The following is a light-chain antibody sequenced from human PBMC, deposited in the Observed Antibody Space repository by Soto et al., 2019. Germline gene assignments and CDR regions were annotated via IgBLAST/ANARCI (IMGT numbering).Light chain of an antibody. J-gene: IGLJ2*01. CDR1: SSSIASNY. Sequence: NFMLTQPHSVSESPGKTVIISCTGSSSSIASNYVQWYQQRPGSAPTTVIYEDNQRPSGVPDRFSGSIDSSSNSASLTISGLKNEDEADYYCQSFDGSTVVFGGGTQLTVL. CDR2: EDN. CDR3: QSFDGSTVV. V-gene: IGLV6-57*02.